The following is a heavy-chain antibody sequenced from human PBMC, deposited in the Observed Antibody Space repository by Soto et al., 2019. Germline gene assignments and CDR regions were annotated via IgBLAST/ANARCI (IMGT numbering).Heavy chain of an antibody. V-gene: IGHV4-59*01. Sequence: QVQLQESGPGLVKPSETLSLTCTVSGDSLTRNYWSWIRQPPGKGLEWLAYIHNGRSTNYNPSLMGRGSISLDTSKSQFSLNLNSVTAADTAVYYCARTLSGGFDYWGQGTLVTVSS. J-gene: IGHJ4*02. CDR3: ARTLSGGFDY. CDR2: IHNGRST. CDR1: GDSLTRNY.